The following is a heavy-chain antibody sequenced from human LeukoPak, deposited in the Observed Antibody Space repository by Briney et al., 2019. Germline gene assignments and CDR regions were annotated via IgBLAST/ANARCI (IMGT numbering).Heavy chain of an antibody. Sequence: SETLSLTCAVYGDSFSGYYWSWIRQPPGKGLEWVAEINHSGRTNYNPSRKSRVTLSLDTPKNQFSLKLSSVSAAGTAFDYFARRVAPSVRDPQYCTNGVCYPTRHFDYWGQGTLVTLSS. V-gene: IGHV4-34*01. J-gene: IGHJ4*02. CDR2: INHSGRT. D-gene: IGHD2-8*01. CDR3: ARRVAPSVRDPQYCTNGVCYPTRHFDY. CDR1: GDSFSGYY.